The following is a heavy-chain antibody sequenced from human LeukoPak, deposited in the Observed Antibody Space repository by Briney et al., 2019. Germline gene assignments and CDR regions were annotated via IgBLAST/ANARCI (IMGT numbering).Heavy chain of an antibody. CDR3: ARNPMVRGVIPYYFDY. J-gene: IGHJ4*02. D-gene: IGHD3-10*01. CDR1: GDSISSYY. V-gene: IGHV4-59*01. Sequence: SETLSLTCTVSGDSISSYYWSWIRQPPGKGLEWIGYIYYSGSTNYNPSLKSRVTISVDTSKNQFSLKLSSVTAADTAVYYCARNPMVRGVIPYYFDYWGQGTLVTVSS. CDR2: IYYSGST.